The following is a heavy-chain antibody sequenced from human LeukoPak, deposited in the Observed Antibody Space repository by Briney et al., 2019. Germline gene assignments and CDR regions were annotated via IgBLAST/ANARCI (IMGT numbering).Heavy chain of an antibody. V-gene: IGHV3-23*01. CDR2: ISGSGGST. CDR1: GFTLGTYA. Sequence: GSVRLSCAASGFTLGTYAMSWVRQAPGKGLEWVSAISGSGGSTYYADSVKGRFAISRDNSKYTLYLQMNSLRAEDTAVYYCAKGSGSYYYYYGMDGGGQATSVTVSS. J-gene: IGHJ6*02. CDR3: AKGSGSYYYYYGMDG. D-gene: IGHD1-26*01.